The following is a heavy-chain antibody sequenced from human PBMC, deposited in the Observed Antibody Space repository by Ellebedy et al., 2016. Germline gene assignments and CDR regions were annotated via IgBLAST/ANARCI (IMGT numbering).Heavy chain of an antibody. J-gene: IGHJ6*02. CDR1: GGTFSSYA. CDR2: IIPILGIA. D-gene: IGHD2-8*01. Sequence: ASVKVSCKASGGTFSSYAISWVRQAPGQGLEWMGRIIPILGIANYAQKFQGRVTITADKSTSTAYMELSSLRSEDTAVYYCARTIVLMVYAWSYYGMDVWGQGTTVTVSS. V-gene: IGHV1-69*04. CDR3: ARTIVLMVYAWSYYGMDV.